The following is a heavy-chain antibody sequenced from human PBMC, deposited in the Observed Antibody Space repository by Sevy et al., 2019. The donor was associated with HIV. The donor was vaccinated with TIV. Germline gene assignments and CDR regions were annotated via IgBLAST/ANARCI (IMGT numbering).Heavy chain of an antibody. D-gene: IGHD3-16*01. CDR2: IYYSGST. Sequence: SETLSLSCIVSSGSMSTYYWSWIRQPPGKGLEWIGYIYYSGSTNYNPSLKSRFTISVDTSKNQFFLKLTSVTAADTAVYYCARGGWGHAFDYWGQGTLVTASS. CDR1: SGSMSTYY. J-gene: IGHJ4*02. V-gene: IGHV4-59*01. CDR3: ARGGWGHAFDY.